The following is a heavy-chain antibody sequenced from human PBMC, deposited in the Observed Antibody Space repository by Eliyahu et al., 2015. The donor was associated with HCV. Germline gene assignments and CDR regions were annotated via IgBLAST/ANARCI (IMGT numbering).Heavy chain of an antibody. D-gene: IGHD6-19*01. Sequence: QVHLQESGPGLVKPSETLSLTCTVXGGPIPPYYXXWLRQPPGKGLEWIGYIHYSGSANYNPSLKSRVTISIDTSKSQFSLNLASVTAADTAMYYCASGGGGIAVTGTGGWFDPWGQGTLVTVSS. CDR3: ASGGGGIAVTGTGGWFDP. CDR2: IHYSGSA. V-gene: IGHV4-59*01. CDR1: GGPIPPYY. J-gene: IGHJ5*02.